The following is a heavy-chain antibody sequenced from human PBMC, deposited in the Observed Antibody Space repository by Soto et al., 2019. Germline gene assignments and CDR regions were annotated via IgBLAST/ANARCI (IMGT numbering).Heavy chain of an antibody. CDR3: ARDVSEWLGNFWLVPWYYYYGMDV. V-gene: IGHV1-69*13. D-gene: IGHD3-3*01. Sequence: SVKVSCKASGGTFSSYAISWVRQAPGQGLEWMGGIIPIFGTANYAQKFQGRVTITADESTSTAYMELSSLRSEDTAVYYCARDVSEWLGNFWLVPWYYYYGMDVWGQGTTVTVSS. J-gene: IGHJ6*02. CDR2: IIPIFGTA. CDR1: GGTFSSYA.